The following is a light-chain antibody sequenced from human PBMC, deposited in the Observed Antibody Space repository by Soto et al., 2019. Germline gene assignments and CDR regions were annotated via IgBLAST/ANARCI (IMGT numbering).Light chain of an antibody. CDR2: DAS. J-gene: IGKJ5*01. Sequence: AIQLTQSPSSLSASVGDRVTITCRASQGISSALAWYQQKPGKAPKLLIYDASSLESGVPSRFSGSGSGTDFTRTISSLQPEDFATYYCQQFNSYPFTFGQGTRLEIK. V-gene: IGKV1-13*02. CDR3: QQFNSYPFT. CDR1: QGISSA.